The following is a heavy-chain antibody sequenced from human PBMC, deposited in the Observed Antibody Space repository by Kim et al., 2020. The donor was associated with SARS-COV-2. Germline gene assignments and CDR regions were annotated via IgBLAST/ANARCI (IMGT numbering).Heavy chain of an antibody. J-gene: IGHJ4*02. CDR2: DYYSGST. D-gene: IGHD3-22*01. CDR1: GGSISSGVNY. Sequence: SETLSLTCTVSGGSISSGVNYWGWIRQPPGKGLEWIGSDYYSGSTYDNPSLKSRVTVSVDTSTNQFSLNVTSVTAADTAVYFCASQPHDSLGYFDCWGQGSLVTVSS. V-gene: IGHV4-39*01. CDR3: ASQPHDSLGYFDC.